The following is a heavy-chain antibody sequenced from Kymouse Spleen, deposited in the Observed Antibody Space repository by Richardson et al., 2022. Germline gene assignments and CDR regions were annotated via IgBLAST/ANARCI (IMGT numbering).Heavy chain of an antibody. J-gene: IGHJ1*01. CDR2: ISGSGGST. CDR3: AKEGGYYGSGSYYNQYFQH. V-gene: IGHV3-23*04. CDR1: GFTFSSYA. D-gene: IGHD3-10*01. Sequence: EVQLVESGGGLVQPGGSLRLSCAASGFTFSSYAMSWVRQAPGKGLEWVSAISGSGGSTYYADSVKGRFTISRDNSKNTLYLQMNSLRAEDTAVYYCAKEGGYYGSGSYYNQYFQHWGQGTLVTVSS.